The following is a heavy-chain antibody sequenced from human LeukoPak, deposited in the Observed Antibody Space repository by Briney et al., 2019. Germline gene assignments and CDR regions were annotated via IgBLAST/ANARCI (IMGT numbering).Heavy chain of an antibody. V-gene: IGHV3-23*01. D-gene: IGHD2-21*02. J-gene: IGHJ4*02. CDR3: VKDWRNEANCGGDCLES. Sequence: GGSLRLSCAASGFTFSSYAMSWVRQAPGKGLEWVSPMNSGGDTYYADSVKGRFTISRDNSKNTLYLQTNSLRAEDTAVYYCVKDWRNEANCGGDCLESWGQGTLVTVSS. CDR2: MNSGGDT. CDR1: GFTFSSYA.